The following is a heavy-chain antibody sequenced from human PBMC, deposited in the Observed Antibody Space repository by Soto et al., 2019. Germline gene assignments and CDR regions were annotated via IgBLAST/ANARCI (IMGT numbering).Heavy chain of an antibody. CDR3: ARDFALSYDYVWGSYTKPP. J-gene: IGHJ5*02. CDR1: GFTFSSYS. D-gene: IGHD3-16*01. CDR2: ISSSSSYI. V-gene: IGHV3-21*01. Sequence: GGSLRLSCAASGFTFSSYSMNWVRQAPGKGLEWVSSISSSSSYIYYADSVKGRFTISRDNAKNSLYLQMNSLRAEDTAVYYCARDFALSYDYVWGSYTKPPWGQGTLVTVSS.